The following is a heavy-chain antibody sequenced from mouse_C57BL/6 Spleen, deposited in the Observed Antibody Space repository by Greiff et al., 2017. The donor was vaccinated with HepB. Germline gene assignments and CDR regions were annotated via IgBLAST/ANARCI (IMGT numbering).Heavy chain of an antibody. J-gene: IGHJ1*03. D-gene: IGHD1-1*01. CDR3: AIDYGSIRCFDV. CDR2: IWRGGST. CDR1: GFSLTSYG. Sequence: VQRVESGPGLVQPSQRLSITCTVSGFSLTSYGVHWVRQSPGKGLEWLGVIWRGGSTDYNAAFMSRLSITKDNSKSQVFFKMNSLQADDTAIYYCAIDYGSIRCFDVWGTGTTVTVSS. V-gene: IGHV2-5*01.